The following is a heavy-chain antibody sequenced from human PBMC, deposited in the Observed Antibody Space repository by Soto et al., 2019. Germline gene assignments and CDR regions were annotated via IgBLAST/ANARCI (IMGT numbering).Heavy chain of an antibody. CDR1: GGSLTGYY. V-gene: IGHV4-34*01. J-gene: IGHJ4*02. Sequence: QVQLQQWGAGLLKPSETLSLTCAVNGGSLTGYYWSWIRQPPGKGLEWIGEIKDGGSTNYSPSLKSRGTLSADTSNNQFSLKLNSVTAADTAVSYCERGQEGIVATHWDQGTLVTVSS. CDR2: IKDGGST. D-gene: IGHD5-12*01. CDR3: ERGQEGIVATH.